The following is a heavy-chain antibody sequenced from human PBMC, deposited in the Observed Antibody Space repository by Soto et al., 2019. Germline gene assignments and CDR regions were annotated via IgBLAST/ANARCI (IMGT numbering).Heavy chain of an antibody. Sequence: SETLSLTCTVSGGSISSYYWSWIRQPPGKGLEWIGYIYYSGSTNYNPSLKSRVTISVDTSKNQFSLKLSSVTAADTAVYYCARELGDAFDIWGQGTMVTVSS. CDR2: IYYSGST. D-gene: IGHD7-27*01. V-gene: IGHV4-59*01. CDR3: ARELGDAFDI. J-gene: IGHJ3*02. CDR1: GGSISSYY.